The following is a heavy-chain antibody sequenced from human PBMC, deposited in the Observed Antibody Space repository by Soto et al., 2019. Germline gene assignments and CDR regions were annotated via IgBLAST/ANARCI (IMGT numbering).Heavy chain of an antibody. CDR3: AAESLEEWEIDY. D-gene: IGHD1-26*01. J-gene: IGHJ4*02. V-gene: IGHV4-31*03. CDR1: GGSISSGGYY. Sequence: SETLSLTCTVSGGSISSGGYYWSWIRQHPGKGLEWIGYIYYSGSTYYNPYLKSRVTISVDTSKNQFSLKLSSVTAADTAVYYCAAESLEEWEIDYWGQGTLVTVSS. CDR2: IYYSGST.